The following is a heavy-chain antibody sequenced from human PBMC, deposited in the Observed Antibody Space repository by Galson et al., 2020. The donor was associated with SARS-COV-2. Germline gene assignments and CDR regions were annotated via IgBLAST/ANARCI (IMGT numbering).Heavy chain of an antibody. Sequence: GESLKISCKVSGYTLTELSMHWVRQAPGKGLEWMGGFDPEDGETIYAQKFQGRVTMTEDTSTDTAYMELSSLRSEDTAVYYCATVPVLRFLEWLLVYWGQGTLVTVSS. CDR1: GYTLTELS. CDR2: FDPEDGET. CDR3: ATVPVLRFLEWLLVY. D-gene: IGHD3-3*01. J-gene: IGHJ4*02. V-gene: IGHV1-24*01.